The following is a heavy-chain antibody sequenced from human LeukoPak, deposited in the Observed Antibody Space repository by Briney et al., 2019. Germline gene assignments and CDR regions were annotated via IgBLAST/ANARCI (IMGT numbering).Heavy chain of an antibody. CDR3: GGGGGGVGVRGVMIDY. V-gene: IGHV1-18*01. Sequence: GASVKVSCKASGYTFTSYGISWVRQAPGQGLEWMGWISAYNGNTNYAQKLQGRVTMTTDTSTCTAYMELRSLRSDDTAVYYCGGGGGGVGVRGVMIDYWGQGTLVTVSS. CDR2: ISAYNGNT. D-gene: IGHD3-10*01. CDR1: GYTFTSYG. J-gene: IGHJ4*02.